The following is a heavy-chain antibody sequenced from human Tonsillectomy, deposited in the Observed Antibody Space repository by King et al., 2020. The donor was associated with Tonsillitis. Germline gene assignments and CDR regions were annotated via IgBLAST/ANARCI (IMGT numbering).Heavy chain of an antibody. CDR3: ARMAYCTSGVYLHNRCYFDY. CDR1: GYNYTNYG. D-gene: IGHD2-8*01. J-gene: IGHJ4*02. Sequence: QLVQSGAEVKKPGASVKVSCKASGYNYTNYGITWVRQAPGQGLEWMGWISTYNGNTNYAQKLQGRVTMTTDTSTSTAYMELRSLRSDDTAVYYCARMAYCTSGVYLHNRCYFDYWDQGTLVTVSS. V-gene: IGHV1-18*01. CDR2: ISTYNGNT.